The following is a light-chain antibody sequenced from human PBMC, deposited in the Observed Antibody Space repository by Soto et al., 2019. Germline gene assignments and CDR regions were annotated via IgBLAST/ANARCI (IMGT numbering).Light chain of an antibody. J-gene: IGKJ5*01. CDR2: LGT. Sequence: DIVMTQSPLSLPVTPGEPASISCRSSQSLLHSDGYNCLDWYLQKPGQSPQLLIYLGTNRASGVPDRFSGSGSGTDFTLKFSRVEAEDVGVYYCMQALQTPITFGQGTRLEMK. V-gene: IGKV2-28*01. CDR3: MQALQTPIT. CDR1: QSLLHSDGYNC.